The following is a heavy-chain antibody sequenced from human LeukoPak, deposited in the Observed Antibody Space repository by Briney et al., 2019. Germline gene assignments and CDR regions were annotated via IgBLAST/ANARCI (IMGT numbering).Heavy chain of an antibody. D-gene: IGHD3-22*01. CDR2: IYYSGST. CDR3: ASKRSGYYSGFFDY. V-gene: IGHV4-39*01. J-gene: IGHJ4*02. Sequence: SETLSLTCTVSGGSISSSDYYWGWIRQPPGRGLEWIGSIYYSGSTYYSPSLKSRVTISVDTSKNQFSLKLSSLTAADTAVYYCASKRSGYYSGFFDYWGQGTPVTVSS. CDR1: GGSISSSDYY.